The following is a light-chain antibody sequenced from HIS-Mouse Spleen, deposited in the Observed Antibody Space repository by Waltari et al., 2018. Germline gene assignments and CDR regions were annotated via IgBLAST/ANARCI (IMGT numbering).Light chain of an antibody. CDR2: WAS. CDR3: QQYYSTPYT. Sequence: DIVMTQSPDSPAVSLGESATINCKSSQSVLYSSNNKNYLAWYQQKPGQPPKLLIYWASTRESGVPDRFSGSGSGTDFTLTISSLQAEDVAVYYCQQYYSTPYTFGQGTKLEIK. V-gene: IGKV4-1*01. CDR1: QSVLYSSNNKNY. J-gene: IGKJ2*01.